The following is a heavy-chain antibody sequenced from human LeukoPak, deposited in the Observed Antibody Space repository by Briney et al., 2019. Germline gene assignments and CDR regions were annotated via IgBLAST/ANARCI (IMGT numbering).Heavy chain of an antibody. J-gene: IGHJ4*02. V-gene: IGHV4-59*08. Sequence: MASETLSLTCTVSGGPTSGYFWSWIRQAPGKGLEWIGYIYYSGSTNYNPSLKSRVTVSVDTSKNQFSLKLSSVTAADTAVYYCARHLVGATGTGPFDYWGQGTLVTVSS. CDR1: GGPTSGYF. CDR3: ARHLVGATGTGPFDY. CDR2: IYYSGST. D-gene: IGHD1-26*01.